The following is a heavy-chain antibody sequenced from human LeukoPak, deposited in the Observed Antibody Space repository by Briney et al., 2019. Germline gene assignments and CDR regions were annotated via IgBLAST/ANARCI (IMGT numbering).Heavy chain of an antibody. D-gene: IGHD6-13*01. CDR2: IYYSGIT. CDR3: AREGSIAAAGTEIVGAFDI. V-gene: IGHV4-59*01. J-gene: IGHJ3*02. Sequence: SETLSVTCTVSGDSISSYYWSWIRQPPGKGLEWIGYIYYSGITNYNPSLKSRVTISVDTSKNQFSLKLSSVTAADTAVYYCAREGSIAAAGTEIVGAFDIWGQGTMVTVSS. CDR1: GDSISSYY.